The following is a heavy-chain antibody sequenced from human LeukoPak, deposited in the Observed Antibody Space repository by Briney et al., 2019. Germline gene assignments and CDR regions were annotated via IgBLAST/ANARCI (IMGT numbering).Heavy chain of an antibody. J-gene: IGHJ4*02. CDR3: AKTKGYSYGYYFDY. CDR2: MSYDGFNK. V-gene: IGHV3-30*18. D-gene: IGHD5-18*01. CDR1: GFTFSSYA. Sequence: GRSLRLSCAASGFTFSSYAMHWVRQSLGKGLEWVAVMSYDGFNKYYADSVKGRFTISRDNSKNTLFLQMNSLRAEDTAVYYCAKTKGYSYGYYFDYWGQGTLVTVSS.